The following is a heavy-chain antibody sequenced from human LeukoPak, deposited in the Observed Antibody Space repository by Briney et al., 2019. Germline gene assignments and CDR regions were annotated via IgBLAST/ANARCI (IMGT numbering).Heavy chain of an antibody. Sequence: PSETLSLTCTVSGGSISTYYWSWIRQPAGKGLEWIGRIHSSGTTHYNPSLRSRVTLSIDTSKNQFSLKLSSVTVADTAVYYCGRLNLPAVSGAFDYWGQGTLVTVSS. V-gene: IGHV4-4*07. CDR1: GGSISTYY. J-gene: IGHJ4*02. CDR2: IHSSGTT. D-gene: IGHD2-2*01. CDR3: GRLNLPAVSGAFDY.